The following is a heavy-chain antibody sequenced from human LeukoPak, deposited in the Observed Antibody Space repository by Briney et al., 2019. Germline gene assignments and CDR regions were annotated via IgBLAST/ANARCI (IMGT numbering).Heavy chain of an antibody. CDR3: ARVKDYYDFWSGFGTIDY. D-gene: IGHD3-3*01. J-gene: IGHJ4*02. V-gene: IGHV6-1*01. CDR1: GDSVSSSSSA. Sequence: SQTLSLTCAISGDSVSSSSSAWNWIRQSPSRGLEWLGRTYYRSKWYNDYAVSVKSRITINPDTSKNQFSLQLNSVTPEDTAVYYCARVKDYYDFWSGFGTIDYWGQGTLVTVSS. CDR2: TYYRSKWYN.